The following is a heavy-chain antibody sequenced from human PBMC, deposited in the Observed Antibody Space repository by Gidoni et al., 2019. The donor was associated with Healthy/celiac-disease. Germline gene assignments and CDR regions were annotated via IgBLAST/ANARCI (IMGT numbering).Heavy chain of an antibody. J-gene: IGHJ3*02. CDR2: ISGSGGST. V-gene: IGHV3-23*01. D-gene: IGHD5-18*01. CDR1: GFTFSSYA. Sequence: EVQLLESGGGWVQPGGSVRLSCAASGFTFSSYAMSWVRQAPGKGLEWVSAISGSGGSTYYADSVKGRFTISRDNSKNTLYLQMNSLRAEDTAVYYCAKDPEYSYGRGDAFDIWGQGTMVTVSS. CDR3: AKDPEYSYGRGDAFDI.